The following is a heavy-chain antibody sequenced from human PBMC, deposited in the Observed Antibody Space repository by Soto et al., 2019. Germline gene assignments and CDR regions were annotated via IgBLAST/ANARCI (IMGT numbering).Heavy chain of an antibody. CDR1: GFTFSSYW. D-gene: IGHD2-21*01. CDR3: AMWRLEPVYYYYYGMDV. CDR2: IKQDGSEK. J-gene: IGHJ6*02. Sequence: EVQLVESGGGLVQPGGSLRLSCAASGFTFSSYWMSWVRQAPGKGLEWVANIKQDGSEKYYVDSVKGRFTISRDNAKNSLYLQMNSLRAEDTAVYYCAMWRLEPVYYYYYGMDVWGQGTTVTVSS. V-gene: IGHV3-7*05.